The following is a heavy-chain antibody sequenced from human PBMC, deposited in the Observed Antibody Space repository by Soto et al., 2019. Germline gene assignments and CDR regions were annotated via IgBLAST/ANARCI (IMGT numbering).Heavy chain of an antibody. CDR2: IYGSGRGI. Sequence: PGGSLILSCSASGLPNSNFAMMWVRPAPGEGLECVSGIYGSGRGIEYADSVKGRFTISRDNSKNTVYLQMTDLRADDTAIYYCAKDAVYNDGLWLMDHWGRGTQVTVSS. D-gene: IGHD2-21*01. J-gene: IGHJ4*02. V-gene: IGHV3-23*05. CDR3: AKDAVYNDGLWLMDH. CDR1: GLPNSNFA.